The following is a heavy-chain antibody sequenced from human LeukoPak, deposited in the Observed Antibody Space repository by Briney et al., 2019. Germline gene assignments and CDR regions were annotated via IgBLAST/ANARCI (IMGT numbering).Heavy chain of an antibody. Sequence: GASVKVSCKASGYTFTSYGISWVRQAPGQGLEGMGWISAYNGNTNYAQKLQGRVTMTTDTSTSTAYMELRSLRSDDTAVYYCARDLNVAYSSGWTDYWGQGTLVTVSS. V-gene: IGHV1-18*04. CDR2: ISAYNGNT. J-gene: IGHJ4*02. D-gene: IGHD6-19*01. CDR1: GYTFTSYG. CDR3: ARDLNVAYSSGWTDY.